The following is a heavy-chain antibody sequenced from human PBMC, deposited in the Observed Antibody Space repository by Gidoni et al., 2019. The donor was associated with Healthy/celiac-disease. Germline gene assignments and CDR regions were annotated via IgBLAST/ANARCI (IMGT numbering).Heavy chain of an antibody. CDR3: ARSPSRYCSGGSCWAPLRV. J-gene: IGHJ6*02. V-gene: IGHV1-69*01. Sequence: QVQLVQSGAEVKKPGSSVKVSCKASGGTFSSYAISWVRQAPGQGLEWMGGIIPIFGTANYAQKFQGRVTITADESTSTAYMELSSLRSEDTAVYYCARSPSRYCSGGSCWAPLRVWGQGTTVTVSS. CDR2: IIPIFGTA. D-gene: IGHD2-15*01. CDR1: GGTFSSYA.